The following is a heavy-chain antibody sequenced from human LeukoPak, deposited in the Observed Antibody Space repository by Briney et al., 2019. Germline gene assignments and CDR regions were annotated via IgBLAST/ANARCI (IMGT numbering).Heavy chain of an antibody. Sequence: SQTLSLTCTVSGGSISSYCWSWIRQPPGKGLEWIGYIHYSGNSNYNPSLKSRVTISVDTSKTQFSLKLSSVTAADTAVYYCARYYYGSGRPKWALDYWGQGTLVTVSS. CDR2: IHYSGNS. J-gene: IGHJ4*02. D-gene: IGHD3-10*01. V-gene: IGHV4-59*08. CDR3: ARYYYGSGRPKWALDY. CDR1: GGSISSYC.